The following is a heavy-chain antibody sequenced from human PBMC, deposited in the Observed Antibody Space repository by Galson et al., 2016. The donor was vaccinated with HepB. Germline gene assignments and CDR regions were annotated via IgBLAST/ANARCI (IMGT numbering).Heavy chain of an antibody. CDR1: GYTFNNFA. Sequence: SVKVSCKASGYTFNNFAFSWVRQAPGKGPEWMGWISGYNGNTKYAETFQGRVTMTIDTSTTTAYMELRGLRSDDTAVYYCARDRTLYYYGPGSYYFDYWGQGTLVTVSS. V-gene: IGHV1-18*01. D-gene: IGHD3-10*01. J-gene: IGHJ4*02. CDR3: ARDRTLYYYGPGSYYFDY. CDR2: ISGYNGNT.